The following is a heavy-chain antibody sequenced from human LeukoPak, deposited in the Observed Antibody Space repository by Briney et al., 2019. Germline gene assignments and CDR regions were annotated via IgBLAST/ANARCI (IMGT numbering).Heavy chain of an antibody. CDR3: ARPLGYCSDSRCPQSWFDP. CDR1: GGSFSGYY. Sequence: PSETLSLTCVVNGGSFSGYYWTWIRQPPGKGLEWIGEINHRGRTNYNPSLKSRVTISVDTSKNQISLKLSSVTAADTAVYYCARPLGYCSDSRCPQSWFDPWGQGTLVTVSS. V-gene: IGHV4-34*01. J-gene: IGHJ5*02. D-gene: IGHD2-15*01. CDR2: INHRGRT.